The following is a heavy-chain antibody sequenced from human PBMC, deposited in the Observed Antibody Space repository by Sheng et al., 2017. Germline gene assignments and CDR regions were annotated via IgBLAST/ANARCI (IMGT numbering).Heavy chain of an antibody. J-gene: IGHJ5*02. CDR1: GGSFSGYY. CDR3: ARAEGYCSSTSCSYNWFDP. Sequence: QVQLQQWGAGLLKPSETLSLTCAVYGGSFSGYYWSWIRQPPGKGLEWIGEINHSGSTNYNPSLKSRVTISVDTSKNQFSLKLSSVTAADTAVYYCARAEGYCSSTSCSYNWFDPVGPGNPGHRLL. D-gene: IGHD2-2*01. CDR2: INHSGST. V-gene: IGHV4-34*01.